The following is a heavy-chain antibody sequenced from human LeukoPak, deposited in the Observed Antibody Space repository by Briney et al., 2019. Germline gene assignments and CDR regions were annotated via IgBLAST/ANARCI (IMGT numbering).Heavy chain of an antibody. CDR1: GYTFTGYY. CDR3: ARDQRYSSSRQGYNWFDP. CDR2: INPNSGGT. J-gene: IGHJ5*02. D-gene: IGHD6-6*01. V-gene: IGHV1-2*02. Sequence: GASVKVSCKASGYTFTGYYMHWVRQAPGQGLEWMGWINPNSGGTNYAQKFQGRVTMTRDTSISTAYMELSRLRSDDTAVYYCARDQRYSSSRQGYNWFDPWGQGTLVTVSS.